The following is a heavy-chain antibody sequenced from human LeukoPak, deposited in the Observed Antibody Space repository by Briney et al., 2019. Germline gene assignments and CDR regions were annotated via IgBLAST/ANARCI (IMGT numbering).Heavy chain of an antibody. V-gene: IGHV3-48*03. CDR1: GFTFSSYE. CDR2: ITTTGSTI. Sequence: GGSLRLSCAASGFTFSSYEMNWVRQAPGKGLEWIAYITTTGSTIFYADSVKGRFSISRDNAKNSLYLQMNSLRAEDTAVYYCAELGITMIGGVWGKGTTVTISS. D-gene: IGHD3-10*02. CDR3: AELGITMIGGV. J-gene: IGHJ6*04.